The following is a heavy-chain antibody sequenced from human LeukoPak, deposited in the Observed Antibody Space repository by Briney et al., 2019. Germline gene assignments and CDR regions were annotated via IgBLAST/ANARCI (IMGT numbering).Heavy chain of an antibody. D-gene: IGHD2-2*01. CDR3: AKSEYQLSFSRPDY. J-gene: IGHJ4*02. V-gene: IGHV3-23*01. CDR2: ISGSGGST. CDR1: GYTFSSYA. Sequence: GGSLRLSCAASGYTFSSYAMSWVRQAPGKGLEWVSAISGSGGSTYYADSVKGRFTISRDNSKNTLYLQMNSLRAEDTAVYYCAKSEYQLSFSRPDYWGQGTLVTVSS.